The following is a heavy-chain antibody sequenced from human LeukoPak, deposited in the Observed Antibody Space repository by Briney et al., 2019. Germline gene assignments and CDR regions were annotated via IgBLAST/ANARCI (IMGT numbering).Heavy chain of an antibody. CDR2: IYGNAGRT. V-gene: IGHV3-23*01. CDR3: ARARSDNYYSGVNY. CDR1: GFTFSSHA. J-gene: IGHJ4*02. Sequence: GGSLRLSCAGSGFTFSSHAMNWVRQAPGKGLEWVSGIYGNAGRTFYADSVKGRFTMSRDNSKNTLYLQMDSLRAEDTAMYYCARARSDNYYSGVNYWGQGTLVTVSS. D-gene: IGHD3-22*01.